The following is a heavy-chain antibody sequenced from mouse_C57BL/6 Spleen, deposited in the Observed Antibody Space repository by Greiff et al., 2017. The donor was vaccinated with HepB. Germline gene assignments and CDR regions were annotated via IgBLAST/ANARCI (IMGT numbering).Heavy chain of an antibody. Sequence: QVQLQQPGAELVMPGASVKLSCKASGYTFTSYWMHWVKQRPGQGLEWIGEIDPSDSYTNYNQKFKGKSTLTVDKSSSTAYMQLSSLTSEDSAVYYCARGGTARAAFAYWGQGTLVTVSA. CDR1: GYTFTSYW. J-gene: IGHJ3*01. CDR3: ARGGTARAAFAY. D-gene: IGHD3-2*01. CDR2: IDPSDSYT. V-gene: IGHV1-69*01.